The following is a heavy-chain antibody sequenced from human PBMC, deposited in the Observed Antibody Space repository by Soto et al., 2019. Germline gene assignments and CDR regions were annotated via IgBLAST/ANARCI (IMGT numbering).Heavy chain of an antibody. V-gene: IGHV3-23*01. D-gene: IGHD6-13*01. CDR3: ATRRPGTDFDY. CDR2: VSGSGGST. J-gene: IGHJ4*02. Sequence: EVQLLESGGGLVQPGGSLRLSCAASGFTFSSYAMRWVRQAPGKGLEWVSAVSGSGGSTYYADSVKGPFTISRDNSKNTLYLQRNSLRAEDTAVYYCATRRPGTDFDYWGQGTVVTVSS. CDR1: GFTFSSYA.